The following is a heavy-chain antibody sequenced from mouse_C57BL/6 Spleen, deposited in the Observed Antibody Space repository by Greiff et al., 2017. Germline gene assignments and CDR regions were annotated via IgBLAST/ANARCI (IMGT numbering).Heavy chain of an antibody. CDR3: ARGLLLPGYFDY. V-gene: IGHV5-17*01. CDR2: ISSGSSTI. CDR1: GFTFSDYG. J-gene: IGHJ2*01. Sequence: DVHLVESGGGLVKPGGSLKLSCAASGFTFSDYGMHWVRQAPEKGLEWVAYISSGSSTIYYADTVKGRFTISRDNAKNTLFLQMTSLRSEDTAMYYCARGLLLPGYFDYWGQGTTLTVSS. D-gene: IGHD1-1*01.